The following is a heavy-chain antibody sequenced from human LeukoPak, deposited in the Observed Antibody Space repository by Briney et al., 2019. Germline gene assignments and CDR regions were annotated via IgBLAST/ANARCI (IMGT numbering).Heavy chain of an antibody. CDR3: AREELYCSSTSCYARPFDY. J-gene: IGHJ4*02. Sequence: ASVKVSCKASGYTFTSYYMHWVRQAPGQGLEWMGMISPGGGSTVYAQKFQGRVTMTRDTSISTAYMELSRLRSDDTAVYYCAREELYCSSTSCYARPFDYWGQGTLVTVSS. CDR1: GYTFTSYY. V-gene: IGHV1-2*02. D-gene: IGHD2-2*01. CDR2: ISPGGGST.